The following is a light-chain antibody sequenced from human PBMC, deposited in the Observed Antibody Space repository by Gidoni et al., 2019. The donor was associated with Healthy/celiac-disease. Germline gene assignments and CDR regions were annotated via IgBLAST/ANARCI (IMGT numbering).Light chain of an antibody. CDR2: SNK. Sequence: QSVLTQPPSASGTPGPRVTISCSGSSSNIGSNTVNWYQQLPGTAPKLLIYSNKQRPSGVPDRFSGSKSGTSASLAISGLQSEDEADYYCAAWDDSLNGHVFGGGTKLTVL. V-gene: IGLV1-44*01. J-gene: IGLJ3*02. CDR3: AAWDDSLNGHV. CDR1: SSNIGSNT.